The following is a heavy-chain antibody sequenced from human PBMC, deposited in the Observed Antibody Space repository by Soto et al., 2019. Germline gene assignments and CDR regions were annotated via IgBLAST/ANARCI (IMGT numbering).Heavy chain of an antibody. CDR3: ARDGSRYDFWSGPYYFDY. CDR2: IYYSGST. CDR1: GGSISTYY. J-gene: IGHJ4*02. D-gene: IGHD3-3*01. V-gene: IGHV4-59*01. Sequence: QVQLQESGPGLVKPSETLSLTCTVSGGSISTYYWSWIRQPPGKGLEWIGYIYYSGSTNYNPSLKSRLTISVDTSKNQFSLKLSSVSAADTAVYYCARDGSRYDFWSGPYYFDYWGQGTLVTVSS.